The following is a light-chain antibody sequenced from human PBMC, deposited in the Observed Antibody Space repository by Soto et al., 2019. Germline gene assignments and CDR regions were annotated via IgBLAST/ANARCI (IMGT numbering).Light chain of an antibody. Sequence: QSALTQPASVSGSPGQSITISCTGTSSDFVVYNYVSWYQQHPGKAPKLMIYGVSNRPSGVSNRFSGSKSGNTASLTISGLQADDEADYYCSSHTISSALQVFGTGTKVTVL. V-gene: IGLV2-14*01. CDR1: SSDFVVYNY. CDR3: SSHTISSALQV. J-gene: IGLJ1*01. CDR2: GVS.